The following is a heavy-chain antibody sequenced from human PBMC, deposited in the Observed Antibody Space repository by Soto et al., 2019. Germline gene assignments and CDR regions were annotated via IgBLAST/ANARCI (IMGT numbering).Heavy chain of an antibody. J-gene: IGHJ4*02. V-gene: IGHV4-34*01. CDR2: INHSGST. CDR1: GGSFSGYY. D-gene: IGHD6-6*01. CDR3: VGSSGY. Sequence: ASETLSLTCAVYGGSFSGYYWSWIRQPPGKGLEWIGEINHSGSTNYNPSLKSRVTISVDTSKNQFSLKLSSVTAADTAVYYCVGSSGYWGQGTLVTVSS.